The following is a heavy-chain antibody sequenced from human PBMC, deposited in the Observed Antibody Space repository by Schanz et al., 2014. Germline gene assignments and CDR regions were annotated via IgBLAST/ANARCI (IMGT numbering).Heavy chain of an antibody. CDR3: AAASIGYQLLNNDMDV. D-gene: IGHD2-2*01. CDR1: GFTFTSSA. V-gene: IGHV1-58*02. J-gene: IGHJ6*02. CDR2: IVGGRGTT. Sequence: QMQLVQSGPEVKKPGTSVKVSCQASGFTFTSSAMQWVRQARGQRLEWIGWIVGGRGTTNYAQKFQERVTITRDMSTSIAYMELSSLRPEDTAVYYCAAASIGYQLLNNDMDVWGQGTSVTVSS.